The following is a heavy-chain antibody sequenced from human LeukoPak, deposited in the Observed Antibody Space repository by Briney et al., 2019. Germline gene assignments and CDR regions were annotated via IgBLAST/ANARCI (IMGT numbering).Heavy chain of an antibody. CDR1: GFTFSSYG. J-gene: IGHJ4*02. CDR3: ARDGGFFDWYFDY. D-gene: IGHD3-9*01. Sequence: GRSLRLSCAASGFTFSSYGMHWVRQAPGKGLEWVAVIWYDGSNKYYADSVKGRFTISRDNSKNTLYLQMNSLRAEDTAVYYCARDGGFFDWYFDYWGQGTLVTVSS. V-gene: IGHV3-33*01. CDR2: IWYDGSNK.